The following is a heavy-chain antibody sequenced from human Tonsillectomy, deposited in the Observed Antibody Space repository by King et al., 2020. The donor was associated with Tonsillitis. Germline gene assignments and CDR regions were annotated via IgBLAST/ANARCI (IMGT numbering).Heavy chain of an antibody. V-gene: IGHV5-10-1*03. Sequence: DVQLVESGAEVKKPGESLRISCKASGYSFTTYWINWVRQMPGKGLEWMGRIDPSDSYTNYSPSFQGHVTISADKSISTAYLQWSSLKASVTAMYYCARHGVSDGRGPVDYWGQGTLVTVSS. CDR2: IDPSDSYT. D-gene: IGHD2-15*01. CDR3: ARHGVSDGRGPVDY. J-gene: IGHJ4*02. CDR1: GYSFTTYW.